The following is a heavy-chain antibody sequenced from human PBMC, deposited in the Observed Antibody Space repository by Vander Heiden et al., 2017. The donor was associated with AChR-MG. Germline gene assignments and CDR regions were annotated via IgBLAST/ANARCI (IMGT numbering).Heavy chain of an antibody. D-gene: IGHD2-15*01. CDR3: AKVGYCSYGSCYFEDV. J-gene: IGHJ6*04. CDR2: ISASGGGT. CDR1: GFTFSGHS. Sequence: EVQLLESGGGLVQPGGSLRLSCADSGFTFSGHSMSWVRQAPGKGLEWVSAISASGGGTYYADSVKGRFTISRDNSKNTLYLQMNNLRAEDTAVYYCAKVGYCSYGSCYFEDVWDKGTTVTVSS. V-gene: IGHV3-23*01.